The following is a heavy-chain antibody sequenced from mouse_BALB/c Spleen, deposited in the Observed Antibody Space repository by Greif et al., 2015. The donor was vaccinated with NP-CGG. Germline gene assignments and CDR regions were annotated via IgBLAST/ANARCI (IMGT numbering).Heavy chain of an antibody. CDR1: GYTFTSSW. J-gene: IGHJ3*01. V-gene: IGHV1S130*01. Sequence: QVRLQQSGSVLVRPGASVKLSCKASGYTFTSSWMHWAKQRPGQGLEWIGEIHPNSGNTNYNEKFKGKATLTVDTSSSTAYVDLSSLTSEDSAVYYCAREESIYYDYDGAWFAYWGQGTLVTVSA. D-gene: IGHD2-4*01. CDR3: AREESIYYDYDGAWFAY. CDR2: IHPNSGNT.